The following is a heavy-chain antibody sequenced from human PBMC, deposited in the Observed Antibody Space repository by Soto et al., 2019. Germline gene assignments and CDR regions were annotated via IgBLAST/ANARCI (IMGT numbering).Heavy chain of an antibody. J-gene: IGHJ4*02. CDR3: ALTVTTEYYFDY. CDR2: IIPIFGTA. Sequence: QVQLVQSGAEVKKPGSSVKISCKASGGTFSSYAISWVRQAPGQGLEWMGGIIPIFGTANYAQKFQGRVTITADKSTSTAYMELSSVRSEDTAVYYCALTVTTEYYFDYWGQGTLVTVSS. CDR1: GGTFSSYA. V-gene: IGHV1-69*06. D-gene: IGHD4-4*01.